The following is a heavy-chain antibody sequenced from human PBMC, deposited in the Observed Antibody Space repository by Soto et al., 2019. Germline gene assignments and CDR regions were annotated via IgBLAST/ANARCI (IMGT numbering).Heavy chain of an antibody. D-gene: IGHD4-4*01. Sequence: SETLSLTCAVYDGSFSGFYWSWIRQPPGKGLEWIGEINHIGITNYNPSLKSRVTISVDTSKNQFSLKLNSMTAADTAVYYCARGYAVNWHTPHYWGQGTLVNVSS. J-gene: IGHJ4*02. CDR2: INHIGIT. V-gene: IGHV4-34*01. CDR3: ARGYAVNWHTPHY. CDR1: DGSFSGFY.